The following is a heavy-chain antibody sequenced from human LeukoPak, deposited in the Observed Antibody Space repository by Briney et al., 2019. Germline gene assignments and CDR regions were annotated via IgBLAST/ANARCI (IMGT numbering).Heavy chain of an antibody. J-gene: IGHJ4*02. CDR3: AREFMGYCSGGSCGPYY. CDR1: GFTFSIYE. V-gene: IGHV3-48*03. CDR2: ISGGGSTI. D-gene: IGHD2-15*01. Sequence: GGSLRLSCAASGFTFSIYEMNWVRQAPGEGLEWVSYISGGGSTIYYADSVKGRFTISRDNAKNSLYLQMNSLRAEDTAVYYCAREFMGYCSGGSCGPYYWGQGTLVTVSS.